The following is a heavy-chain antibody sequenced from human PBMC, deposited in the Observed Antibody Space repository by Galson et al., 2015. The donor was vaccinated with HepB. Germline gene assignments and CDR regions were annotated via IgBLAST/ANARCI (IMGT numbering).Heavy chain of an antibody. D-gene: IGHD6-19*01. CDR3: AKRGDGSGTPHYFDY. Sequence: SLRLSCAASGFTFRNYAMHWVRQAPGKGLEWVALVSHDGTITQYGDSVQGRFTISRDNSKNTLYLQMNSLGAEDTAVYYCAKRGDGSGTPHYFDYWGQGTPVTVSS. CDR2: VSHDGTIT. CDR1: GFTFRNYA. V-gene: IGHV3-30*18. J-gene: IGHJ4*02.